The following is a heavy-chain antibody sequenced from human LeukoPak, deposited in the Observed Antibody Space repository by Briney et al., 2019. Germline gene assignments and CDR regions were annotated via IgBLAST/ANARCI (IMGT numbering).Heavy chain of an antibody. Sequence: PGGSLRLSCAASGFIFSSRWMSWVRQAPGKGLEWVANIKRDGGGEYYVDSVKGRFTISRDNAKNSLYLQMNSLRAEDTAVYYCASLLGDKTIFDYWGQGTLVTVSS. CDR3: ASLLGDKTIFDY. V-gene: IGHV3-7*01. CDR1: GFIFSSRW. J-gene: IGHJ4*02. D-gene: IGHD1-26*01. CDR2: IKRDGGGE.